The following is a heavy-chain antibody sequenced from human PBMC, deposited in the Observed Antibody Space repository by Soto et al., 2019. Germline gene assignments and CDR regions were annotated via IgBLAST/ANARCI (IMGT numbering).Heavy chain of an antibody. D-gene: IGHD6-6*01. CDR3: AKPQKLQYSRSSLHYFYHGMDV. CDR1: GFPLRTYA. CDR2: ISYDGSNE. V-gene: IGHV3-30*18. Sequence: QVHLVESGGAVVQPGRSLRLSCVASGFPLRTYAMHWVRQAPGKGLEWVAVISYDGSNEYYADSVKGRFAISKDNSKNTLYLQMNSLRREDTATYYCAKPQKLQYSRSSLHYFYHGMDVWGQGTTVTVSS. J-gene: IGHJ6*02.